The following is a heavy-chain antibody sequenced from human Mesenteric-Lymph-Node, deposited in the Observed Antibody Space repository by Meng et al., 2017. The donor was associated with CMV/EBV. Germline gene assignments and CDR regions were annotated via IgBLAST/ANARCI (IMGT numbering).Heavy chain of an antibody. CDR1: GYTFTSYY. D-gene: IGHD2-2*01. CDR2: INPSGGST. CDR3: ARDLGNIVVVPAAPYNWFDP. V-gene: IGHV1-46*01. Sequence: ASVKVSCKASGYTFTSYYMHWVRQAPGQGLEWMGIINPSGGSTSYAQKFQGRVTMTRDTSTSTVYMELSSLRSEDTAVYYCARDLGNIVVVPAAPYNWFDPWGQGTLVTVSS. J-gene: IGHJ5*02.